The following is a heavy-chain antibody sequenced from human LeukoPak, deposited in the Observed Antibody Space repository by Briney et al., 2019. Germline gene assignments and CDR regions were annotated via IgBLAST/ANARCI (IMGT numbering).Heavy chain of an antibody. J-gene: IGHJ6*04. V-gene: IGHV4-34*01. D-gene: IGHD5-12*01. Sequence: SETLSLTCAVYGGSFSGYYWSWICQPPGKGLEWIGEINHSGSTNYNPSLKSRVTISVDTSKNQFSLKLSSVTAADTAVYYCARYDYYYYYGMDVWGKGTTVTVSS. CDR3: ARYDYYYYYGMDV. CDR1: GGSFSGYY. CDR2: INHSGST.